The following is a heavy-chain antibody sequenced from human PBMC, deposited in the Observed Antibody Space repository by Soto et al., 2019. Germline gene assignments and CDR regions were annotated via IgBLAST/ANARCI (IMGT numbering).Heavy chain of an antibody. J-gene: IGHJ4*02. Sequence: GESLKISCKGSGYSFTSYWIGWVRQMPGKGLEWMGIIYPDDSDTRYSPSFQGQVTISADKSISTAYLQWSSLKASDTAMYYCARRAYCGGDCSNFDYWGQGTLVTVSS. CDR3: ARRAYCGGDCSNFDY. V-gene: IGHV5-51*01. CDR2: IYPDDSDT. D-gene: IGHD2-21*01. CDR1: GYSFTSYW.